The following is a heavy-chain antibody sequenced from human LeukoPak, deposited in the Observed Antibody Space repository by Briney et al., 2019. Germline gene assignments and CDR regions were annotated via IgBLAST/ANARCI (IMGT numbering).Heavy chain of an antibody. CDR2: ISSNGGST. CDR1: GFTFSSYA. D-gene: IGHD2-2*01. Sequence: GGALILSCAAPGFTFSSYAMDWVRQAPGKGLEYVSAISSNGGSTYYANYVKGRFTISRDNSKNTLYLQMNRLSAEDTAVYYCEKGSRGSCSRTYCYPFDYWGQGTLVTVSS. CDR3: EKGSRGSCSRTYCYPFDY. J-gene: IGHJ4*02. V-gene: IGHV3-64*01.